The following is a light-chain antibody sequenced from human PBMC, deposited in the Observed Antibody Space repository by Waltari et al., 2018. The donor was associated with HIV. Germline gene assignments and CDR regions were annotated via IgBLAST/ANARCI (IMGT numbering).Light chain of an antibody. Sequence: QSLLTQPASVSAAPGQKVTISCSGSSSNIGSNYVYWYQQLPGTAPKLLLYRNTQRPSGVPDRFSGSKSGTSASLAISGLRSEDEADYYCAAWGNSLSLLFGGGTKLTVL. CDR3: AAWGNSLSLL. CDR1: SSNIGSNY. CDR2: RNT. J-gene: IGLJ2*01. V-gene: IGLV1-47*01.